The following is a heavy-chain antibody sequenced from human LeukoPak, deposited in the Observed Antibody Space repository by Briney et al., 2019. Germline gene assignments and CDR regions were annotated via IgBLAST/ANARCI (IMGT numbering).Heavy chain of an antibody. V-gene: IGHV1-2*02. Sequence: EASVQVSCKASGYTFTSYYIHWVRQAPGQGLEWMGWINPDSGGTNYAQQFQGRVTMTMDTSISTVYMDLSRLRSDDTAMYYCVREARAGNWFDPWGQGTLVIVSS. CDR3: VREARAGNWFDP. J-gene: IGHJ5*02. CDR1: GYTFTSYY. CDR2: INPDSGGT.